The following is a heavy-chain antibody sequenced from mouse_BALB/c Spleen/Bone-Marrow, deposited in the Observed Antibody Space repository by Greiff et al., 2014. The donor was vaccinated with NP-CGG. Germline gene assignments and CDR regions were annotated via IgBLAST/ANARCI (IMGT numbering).Heavy chain of an antibody. CDR1: GFNIKDTY. V-gene: IGHV14-3*02. D-gene: IGHD1-1*01. CDR2: IDPANGNT. J-gene: IGHJ3*01. CDR3: ASYYYGSSSFAY. Sequence: EVQLQESGAELVKPGGSVKLSCTASGFNIKDTYMHWVKQRPEQGLEWIGRIDPANGNTKYDPKFQGKATITADISSNTAYLQLSSLTSEDTAVYYCASYYYGSSSFAYWGQGTLFTVSA.